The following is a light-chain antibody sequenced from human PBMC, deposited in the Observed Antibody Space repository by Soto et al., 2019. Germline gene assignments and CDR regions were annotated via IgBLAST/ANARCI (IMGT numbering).Light chain of an antibody. CDR1: QSVNNN. Sequence: EIVMTQSPVTLSVSPGERATVSCTASQSVNNNVAWYQQKPGHTPRLLIYSASIGATGTPARFSGSGSGSDFTLTISSXQSEDFAVYYCQQYNKWPLSFGPGTKVDIK. J-gene: IGKJ3*01. CDR2: SAS. CDR3: QQYNKWPLS. V-gene: IGKV3-15*01.